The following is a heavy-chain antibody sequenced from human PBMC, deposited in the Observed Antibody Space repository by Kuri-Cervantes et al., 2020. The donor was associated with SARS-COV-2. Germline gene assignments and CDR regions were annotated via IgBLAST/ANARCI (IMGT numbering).Heavy chain of an antibody. J-gene: IGHJ6*02. Sequence: GGSLRLSCATSGFTFISYSMNWVRQAPGKGLEWVSYISSSSSTIYYADSVKGRFTISRDNAKNSLYLQMNSLRDEDTAVYYCARDGIITISYYYYYGMDVWGQGTTVTVSS. D-gene: IGHD3-9*01. CDR3: ARDGIITISYYYYYGMDV. CDR1: GFTFISYS. CDR2: ISSSSSTI. V-gene: IGHV3-48*02.